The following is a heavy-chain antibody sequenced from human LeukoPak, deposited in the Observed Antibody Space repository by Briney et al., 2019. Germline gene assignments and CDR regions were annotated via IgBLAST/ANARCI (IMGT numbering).Heavy chain of an antibody. CDR2: INPNSGGT. CDR3: ARDHQLPLLGWFGP. CDR1: GYTFTSYG. D-gene: IGHD2-2*01. Sequence: GASVKVSCKASGYTFTSYGISWVRQAPGQGLEWMGWINPNSGGTNYAQKFQGRVTMTRDTSISIAYMELSRLRSDDTAVYYCARDHQLPLLGWFGPWGQGTLVTVSS. V-gene: IGHV1-2*02. J-gene: IGHJ5*02.